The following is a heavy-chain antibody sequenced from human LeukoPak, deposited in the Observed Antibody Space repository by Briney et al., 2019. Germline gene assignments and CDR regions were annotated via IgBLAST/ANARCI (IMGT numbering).Heavy chain of an antibody. CDR1: GFTFSTYW. J-gene: IGHJ6*03. CDR2: IDSDESST. Sequence: AGSLRLSCAASGFTFSTYWMHWVRQAPGKGLVWVSRIDSDESSTSYADSVKGRFTISRDNAKNTLYLQMNSLRAEDTAVYYCAREAAAGTFYYYYYMDVWGKGTTVTVSS. V-gene: IGHV3-74*01. CDR3: AREAAAGTFYYYYYMDV. D-gene: IGHD6-13*01.